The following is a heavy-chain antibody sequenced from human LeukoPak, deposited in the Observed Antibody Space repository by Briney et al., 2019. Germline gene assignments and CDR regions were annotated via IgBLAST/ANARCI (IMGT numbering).Heavy chain of an antibody. CDR1: GFTFSSYS. Sequence: PGGSLRLSCAASGFTFSSYSMNWVRQAPGKGLEWVSYISSSSSTIYYADSVKGRFTISRDNAKNSLYLQMNSLRDEDTAVYYCAREAHDSSGYYSYYFDYWGQGTLVTVSS. J-gene: IGHJ4*02. CDR2: ISSSSSTI. D-gene: IGHD3-22*01. CDR3: AREAHDSSGYYSYYFDY. V-gene: IGHV3-48*02.